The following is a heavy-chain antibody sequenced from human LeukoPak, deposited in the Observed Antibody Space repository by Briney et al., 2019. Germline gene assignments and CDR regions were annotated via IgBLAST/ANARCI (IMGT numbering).Heavy chain of an antibody. CDR1: GGTFSSYA. CDR3: ASARDGYNPYFDY. J-gene: IGHJ4*02. Sequence: SVKVSCKASGGTFSSYAISWVRQAPGQGLEWMGGVIPIFGTANYAQKFQGRVTITADESTSTAYMELSSLRSEDTAVYYCASARDGYNPYFDYWGQGTLVTVSS. D-gene: IGHD5-24*01. CDR2: VIPIFGTA. V-gene: IGHV1-69*13.